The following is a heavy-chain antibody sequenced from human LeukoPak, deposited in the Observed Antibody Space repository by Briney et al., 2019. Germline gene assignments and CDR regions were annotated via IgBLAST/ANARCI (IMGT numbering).Heavy chain of an antibody. V-gene: IGHV1-8*03. Sequence: GASLKVSCKASGYTFPSYDINWVRQATGQGRGWVGGMNPNSGNTGYAREFQGRVTITSNTSIGTAYMELSSLRSEDTAVYDCARGHGGYSYGYLVDYWGQGTLVTVSS. CDR3: ARGHGGYSYGYLVDY. CDR2: MNPNSGNT. D-gene: IGHD5-18*01. CDR1: GYTFPSYD. J-gene: IGHJ4*02.